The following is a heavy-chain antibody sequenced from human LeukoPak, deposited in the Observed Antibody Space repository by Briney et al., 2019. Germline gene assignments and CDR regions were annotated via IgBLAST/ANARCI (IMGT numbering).Heavy chain of an antibody. Sequence: SVKVSCKASGYTFTGHYKQWVGQAPGPGIEWMGWINHNSGGTNYAQKFQGRVTITRDTSISTAYMELSRLRSDDTAVYYCARIVLAAAGKKGRSDYYGMDVWGQGTTVTVSS. J-gene: IGHJ6*02. D-gene: IGHD6-13*01. V-gene: IGHV1-2*02. CDR2: INHNSGGT. CDR3: ARIVLAAAGKKGRSDYYGMDV. CDR1: GYTFTGHY.